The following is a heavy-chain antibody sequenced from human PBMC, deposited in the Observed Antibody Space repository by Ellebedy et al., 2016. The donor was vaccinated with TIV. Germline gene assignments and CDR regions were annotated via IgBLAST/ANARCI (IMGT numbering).Heavy chain of an antibody. J-gene: IGHJ5*02. V-gene: IGHV4-39*01. D-gene: IGHD4-17*01. CDR2: FSQSGST. CDR3: ARHSTVTTIGT. CDR1: GDSISSSVYY. Sequence: MPSETLSLTCTVSGDSISSSVYYWGWIRQPPGKGLEGIGSFSQSGSTYYNPSLTSRVTISVDTSKNQFSLKLSYVTAADTAIFYCARHSTVTTIGTWGQGALVTVSS.